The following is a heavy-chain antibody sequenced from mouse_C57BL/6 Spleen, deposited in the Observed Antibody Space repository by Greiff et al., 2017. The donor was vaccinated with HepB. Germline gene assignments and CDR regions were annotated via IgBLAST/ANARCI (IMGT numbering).Heavy chain of an antibody. CDR2: IDPSDSET. Sequence: QVQLQQPGAELVRPGSSVKLSCKASGYTFTSYWMHWVKQRPIQGLEWIGNIDPSDSETHYNQKFKDKATLTVDKSSSTAYMQLSSLTSEDSAVYYCARSRGKGIAWFAYWGQGTLVTVSA. V-gene: IGHV1-52*01. CDR3: ARSRGKGIAWFAY. J-gene: IGHJ3*01. CDR1: GYTFTSYW.